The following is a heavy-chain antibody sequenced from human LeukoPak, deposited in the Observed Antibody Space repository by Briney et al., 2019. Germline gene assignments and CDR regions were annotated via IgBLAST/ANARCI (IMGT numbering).Heavy chain of an antibody. Sequence: PSETLSLTCTVSGGSISSYYWSWIRQPAGKGLEWIGRIYTSGGTNYNPSLKSRVTMSVDTSKNQFSLKLSSVTAADTAVYYCAREKVGYCSSTSCYNFDYWGQGTLVTVSS. CDR2: IYTSGGT. CDR1: GGSISSYY. D-gene: IGHD2-2*02. CDR3: AREKVGYCSSTSCYNFDY. V-gene: IGHV4-4*07. J-gene: IGHJ4*02.